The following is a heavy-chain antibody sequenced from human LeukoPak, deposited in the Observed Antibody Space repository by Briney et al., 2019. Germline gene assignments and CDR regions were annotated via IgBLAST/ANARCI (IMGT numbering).Heavy chain of an antibody. V-gene: IGHV1-2*02. CDR3: AREVLAKNYSMDV. D-gene: IGHD2-8*02. CDR2: INPNSGGT. Sequence: ASVKVSCKASGYTFTGYFMHWVRQAPGQGLERMGWINPNSGGTNYAQKFQGRVTMTRDTSISTAYMELSSLRSDDTAVYYCAREVLAKNYSMDVWGQGTTVTVSS. J-gene: IGHJ6*02. CDR1: GYTFTGYF.